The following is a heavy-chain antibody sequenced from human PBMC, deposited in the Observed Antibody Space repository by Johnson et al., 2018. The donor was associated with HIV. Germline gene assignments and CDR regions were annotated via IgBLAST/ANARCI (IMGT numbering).Heavy chain of an antibody. CDR3: AGRGDAFDI. J-gene: IGHJ3*02. CDR1: GFTFSGSA. Sequence: VQLVESGGGLVQPGGSLKLSCAASGFTFSGSAMHWVRQASGKGLGWVGRIKSKTDGGTTDYAAPVKGRFTISRDDSKNTLYLQMNSLKTEDTAVYFCAGRGDAFDIWGQGTMLTVSS. V-gene: IGHV3-15*01. D-gene: IGHD2-15*01. CDR2: IKSKTDGGTT.